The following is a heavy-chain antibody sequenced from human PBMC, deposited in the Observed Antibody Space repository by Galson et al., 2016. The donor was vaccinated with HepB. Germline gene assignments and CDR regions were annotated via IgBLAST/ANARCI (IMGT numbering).Heavy chain of an antibody. CDR2: ISTRRTP. J-gene: IGHJ4*02. CDR3: XKERLVRXIFDH. D-gene: IGHD3-9*01. CDR1: XXXFSNFX. Sequence: RLSCAASXXXFSNFXXSWVXXAPGKGLEXXXSISTRRTPYYSDSVQGRFTISRDNSNNTLYLQMNGLRAEDTAVYYFXKERLVRXIFDHLGQXXLLTVXS. V-gene: IGHV3-23*01.